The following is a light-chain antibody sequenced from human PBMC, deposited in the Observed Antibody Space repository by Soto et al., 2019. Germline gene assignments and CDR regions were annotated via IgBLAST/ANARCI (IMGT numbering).Light chain of an antibody. CDR2: KAS. CDR3: QQYNSYWT. Sequence: DIQMTQSPSTLSASVGDRVTITCRASQSISTWLAWYQQKPGKAPKLLLYKASSLESGVPSRFSGSGSGTEFTLTISSLQTDDFGTYYCQQYNSYWTFGQGTKVEIK. J-gene: IGKJ1*01. V-gene: IGKV1-5*03. CDR1: QSISTW.